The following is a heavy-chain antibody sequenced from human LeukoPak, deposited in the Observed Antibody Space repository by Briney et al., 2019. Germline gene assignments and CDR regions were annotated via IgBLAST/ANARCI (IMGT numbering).Heavy chain of an antibody. D-gene: IGHD3-9*01. Sequence: SVKVSCKASGGTFSSYSIAWARQAPGQGLEWMGRIIPMFGIPNYAKTFQGRVTITADKSTSTAYMELSSLRSEDTAVYYCATDADILTGYFVQWGQGTLVTVSS. CDR1: GGTFSSYS. CDR3: ATDADILTGYFVQ. V-gene: IGHV1-69*04. J-gene: IGHJ4*02. CDR2: IIPMFGIP.